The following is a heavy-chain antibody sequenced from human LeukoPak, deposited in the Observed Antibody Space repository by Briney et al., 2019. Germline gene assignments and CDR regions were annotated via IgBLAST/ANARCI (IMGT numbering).Heavy chain of an antibody. Sequence: SVKVSCKASGVTFISYAISWVRQAPGQGLEWMGGIIPIFGTANYAQKFQGRVTITTDESTGTAYMELSSLRSVDTAVYYCARGIPTTIAGSAFDIWGQGTMVTVSS. CDR3: ARGIPTTIAGSAFDI. CDR2: IIPIFGTA. CDR1: GVTFISYA. V-gene: IGHV1-69*05. D-gene: IGHD6-13*01. J-gene: IGHJ3*02.